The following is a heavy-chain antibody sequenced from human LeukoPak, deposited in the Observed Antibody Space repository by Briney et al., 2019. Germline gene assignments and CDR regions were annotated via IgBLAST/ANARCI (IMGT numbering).Heavy chain of an antibody. J-gene: IGHJ4*02. D-gene: IGHD3-22*01. CDR2: INPSGGTT. CDR3: ARGSNYYYDVTADYPRY. Sequence: GASVKVSCKTSGYTFTTYYIHWVRHAPGQGLEWLGIINPSGGTTTYAQKFQGRVTMTRDTSTSTVYMELNTLRSEDTAVYYCARGSNYYYDVTADYPRYWGQGTLVTVSS. V-gene: IGHV1-46*01. CDR1: GYTFTTYY.